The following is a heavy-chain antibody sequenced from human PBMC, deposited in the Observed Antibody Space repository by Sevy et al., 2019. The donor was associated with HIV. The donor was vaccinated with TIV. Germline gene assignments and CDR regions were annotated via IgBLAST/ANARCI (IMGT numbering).Heavy chain of an antibody. CDR1: EYSFTAYY. D-gene: IGHD3-3*01. Sequence: ASVKVSCKASEYSFTAYYIHWVRQAPGQGLEWMGRINPNSGGTNYSQKFQGRVTMTSDTSISTAYMELSRLRSDDTAVFYCARVDTIFAANFAFHIWGQGTMVTVSS. CDR2: INPNSGGT. V-gene: IGHV1-2*06. CDR3: ARVDTIFAANFAFHI. J-gene: IGHJ3*02.